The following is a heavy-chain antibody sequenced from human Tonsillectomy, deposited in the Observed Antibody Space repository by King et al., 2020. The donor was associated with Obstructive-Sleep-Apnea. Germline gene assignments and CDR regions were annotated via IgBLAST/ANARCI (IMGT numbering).Heavy chain of an antibody. V-gene: IGHV4-59*01. CDR1: GGYISSYY. CDR3: ASQLLWCGELSY. D-gene: IGHD3-10*01. Sequence: VQLQESGPGLVKPSETLSLTCTVSGGYISSYYWSWIRQPPGKGLEWIGYIYYSGSTYYNPSLKSRVTISVDTSKNQFSLKLSSVTAADTAVYYCASQLLWCGELSYWGQGTLVTVSP. J-gene: IGHJ4*02. CDR2: IYYSGST.